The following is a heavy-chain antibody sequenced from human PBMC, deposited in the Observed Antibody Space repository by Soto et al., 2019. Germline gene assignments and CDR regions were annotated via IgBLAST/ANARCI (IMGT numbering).Heavy chain of an antibody. D-gene: IGHD4-17*01. V-gene: IGHV3-9*01. CDR1: GFTFSDFA. CDR3: AKDIRWPNWHSYFDL. J-gene: IGHJ2*01. CDR2: INWNSDTI. Sequence: EVQLVESGGGLVQPGGSLRLSCAASGFTFSDFAMHWVRQAPGKSLEWVSGINWNSDTIGYADSVKGRFTISRDNVENSLYLQMNSLRSEDTALYYCAKDIRWPNWHSYFDLWGRGSLVTVSS.